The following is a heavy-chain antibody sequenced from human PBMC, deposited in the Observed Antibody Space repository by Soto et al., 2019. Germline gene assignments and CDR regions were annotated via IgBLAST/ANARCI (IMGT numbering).Heavy chain of an antibody. CDR1: SGSISVTDVF. V-gene: IGHV4-39*01. CDR3: ARITGRHLDY. Sequence: SETLSLTCTVSSGSISVTDVFWGWVRQPPGKGLEWIGNVDYSGTAYFSSSLATRVTFHVDTSKNQFSLTLYSVTAADTAVYYCARITGRHLDYWGQGILVTVSS. D-gene: IGHD1-20*01. CDR2: VDYSGTA. J-gene: IGHJ4*02.